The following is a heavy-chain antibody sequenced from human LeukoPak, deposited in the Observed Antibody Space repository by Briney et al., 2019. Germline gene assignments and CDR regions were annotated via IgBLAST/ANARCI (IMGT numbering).Heavy chain of an antibody. V-gene: IGHV3-74*01. Sequence: PGGSLRLSCAASGLTLSSFWMHWVRQAPGKGLEWVSRIGGDGSGTSYADSVKGRFTIYRDTAKSTVYLQMNSLRADDTAVYYCATVFDYWGQGTLVTVSS. J-gene: IGHJ4*02. CDR3: ATVFDY. CDR2: IGGDGSGT. CDR1: GLTLSSFW.